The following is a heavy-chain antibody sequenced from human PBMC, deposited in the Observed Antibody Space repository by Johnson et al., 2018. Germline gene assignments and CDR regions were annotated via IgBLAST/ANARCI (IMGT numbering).Heavy chain of an antibody. J-gene: IGHJ3*02. D-gene: IGHD5-18*01. CDR2: ISYDGSNK. CDR3: ARDPGGLGYGYAFDI. Sequence: QVGLVQGGGGVVEPGRSLRLSCAASGFTFSSYAMHWVRQAPGKGLEWVAVISYDGSNKYYADSVKGRFTISRDNSKNTRYLQMNSLRAEDTAVYYCARDPGGLGYGYAFDIWGQGTMVTVSS. CDR1: GFTFSSYA. V-gene: IGHV3-30-3*01.